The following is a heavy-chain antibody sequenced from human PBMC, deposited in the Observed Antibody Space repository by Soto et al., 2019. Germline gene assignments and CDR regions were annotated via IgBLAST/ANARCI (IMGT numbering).Heavy chain of an antibody. CDR1: GFTFSTYG. CDR2: IWFDGSKK. J-gene: IGHJ2*01. CDR3: VRDAGVICPEFDL. Sequence: QVQLVESGGGVVQPGRSLRLSCAASGFTFSTYGFHWVRQVPGKGLEWVAVIWFDGSKKYHADSVKGRFSISRDDSKSTLYLEMTSLRAEDTAVDYCVRDAGVICPEFDLWGRGTLVTVSS. V-gene: IGHV3-33*01. D-gene: IGHD3-10*01.